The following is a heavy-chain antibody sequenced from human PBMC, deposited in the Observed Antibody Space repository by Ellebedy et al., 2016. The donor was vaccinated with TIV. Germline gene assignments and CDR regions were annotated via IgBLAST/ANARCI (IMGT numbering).Heavy chain of an antibody. CDR3: TKKSPPGPEPFDH. V-gene: IGHV1-3*01. CDR2: NDVGNGHA. Sequence: AASVKVSCKASGYTFTTYVIHWVRQAPGQRLEWMGYNDVGNGHAKYSQNFQGRVSFTRDTSASTAYMELSSLKSEDTAVYYCTKKSPPGPEPFDHWGQGTLVTVSS. CDR1: GYTFTTYV. D-gene: IGHD1-14*01. J-gene: IGHJ4*02.